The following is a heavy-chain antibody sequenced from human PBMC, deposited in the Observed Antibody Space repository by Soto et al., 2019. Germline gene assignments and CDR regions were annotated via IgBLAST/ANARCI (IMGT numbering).Heavy chain of an antibody. CDR3: ARLIHCKTTSCYFDY. V-gene: IGHV4-39*01. CDR1: GGSISSSSYY. Sequence: PSETLSLTCTVSGGSISSSSYYWGWIRQPPGKGLEWIGSIYYSGSTYYNPSLKSRVTISVDTSKNQFSLRLSSVTAADTAVFYCARLIHCKTTSCYFDYWGPGTLVTVSS. D-gene: IGHD2-2*01. J-gene: IGHJ4*02. CDR2: IYYSGST.